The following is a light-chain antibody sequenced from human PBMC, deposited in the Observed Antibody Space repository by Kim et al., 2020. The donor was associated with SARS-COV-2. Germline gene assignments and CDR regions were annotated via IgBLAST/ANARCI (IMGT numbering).Light chain of an antibody. V-gene: IGKV3D-15*01. CDR1: QSVRTN. Sequence: VCPGERATLSCTGSQSVRTNLAWYEQKPGQARRLLISGASDRATGIPARFSGGGSGTDFTLPISSLQSGDFGVYYCQQYDRWPRTFGQGTKVEIK. J-gene: IGKJ1*01. CDR3: QQYDRWPRT. CDR2: GAS.